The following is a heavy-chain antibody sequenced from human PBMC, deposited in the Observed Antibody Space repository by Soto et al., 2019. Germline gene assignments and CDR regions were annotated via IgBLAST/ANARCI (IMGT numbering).Heavy chain of an antibody. J-gene: IGHJ4*02. CDR3: ARTRITMIVVVTDFDY. Sequence: QVQLVQSGAEVKKPGASVKVSCKASGYTFTSYGISWVRQAPGQGLEWMGWISAYNGNTNYAQKLQGRVTMTTDTSTSTAYMERRSLRSDDTAVYYCARTRITMIVVVTDFDYWGQGTLVTVSS. CDR2: ISAYNGNT. CDR1: GYTFTSYG. D-gene: IGHD3-22*01. V-gene: IGHV1-18*01.